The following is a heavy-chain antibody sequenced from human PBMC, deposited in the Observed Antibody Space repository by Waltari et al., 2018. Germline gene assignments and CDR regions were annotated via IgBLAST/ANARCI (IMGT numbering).Heavy chain of an antibody. CDR1: GFTFSSYG. J-gene: IGHJ4*02. CDR3: AKDLITMVRGVRGDY. Sequence: QVQLVESGGGVVQPGGSLRLSCAASGFTFSSYGMHWVRQAPGKGLEWEAFRRYDGSNKYYADSVKGRFTISRDNSKNTLYLQMNSLRAEDTAVYYCAKDLITMVRGVRGDYWGQGTLVTVSS. D-gene: IGHD3-10*01. V-gene: IGHV3-30*02. CDR2: RRYDGSNK.